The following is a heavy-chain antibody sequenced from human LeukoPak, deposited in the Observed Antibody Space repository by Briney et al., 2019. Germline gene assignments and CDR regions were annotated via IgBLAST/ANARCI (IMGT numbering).Heavy chain of an antibody. CDR1: GFTFSSYA. D-gene: IGHD3-9*01. CDR3: VIASSRRHTISPNFDY. CDR2: ISGSGGST. J-gene: IGHJ4*02. Sequence: GGSLRLSCAASGFTFSSYAMSWVRQAPGKGLEWVSAISGSGGSTYYADSVKGRFTISRDNSKNTLYLQMNSLRAEDTAVYYCVIASSRRHTISPNFDYWGQGTLVTVSS. V-gene: IGHV3-23*01.